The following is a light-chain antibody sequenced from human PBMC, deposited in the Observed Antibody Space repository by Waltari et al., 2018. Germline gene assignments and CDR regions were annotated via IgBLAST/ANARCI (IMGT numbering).Light chain of an antibody. J-gene: IGLJ2*01. CDR3: TSFTSSVTFDVV. CDR2: DVN. Sequence: QSALTQPGSVSGSPGQSITISCTGSNSDVGGYKHVSWYPHHPGKAPQLLIYDVNTRPSGISNRFSGSKSGNTASLTISGLQAEDEAVYYCTSFTSSVTFDVVFGGGTKLTVL. V-gene: IGLV2-14*03. CDR1: NSDVGGYKH.